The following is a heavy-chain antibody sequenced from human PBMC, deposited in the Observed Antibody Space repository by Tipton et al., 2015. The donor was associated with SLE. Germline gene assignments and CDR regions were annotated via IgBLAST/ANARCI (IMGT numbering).Heavy chain of an antibody. J-gene: IGHJ1*01. V-gene: IGHV4-59*08. CDR2: IYYSGST. CDR1: GGSISSYY. Sequence: TLSLTCTVSGGSISSYYWSWIRQPPGKGLEWIGYIYYSGSTNYNPSLKSRVTISVDTSKNQFSLSLSSLTAADTAVYYCARAAGYYSSFFQHWGQGTLVTVS. D-gene: IGHD3-9*01. CDR3: ARAAGYYSSFFQH.